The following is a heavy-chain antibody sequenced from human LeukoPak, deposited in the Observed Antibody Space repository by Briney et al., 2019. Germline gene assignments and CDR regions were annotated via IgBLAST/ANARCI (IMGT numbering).Heavy chain of an antibody. CDR3: ARQCYYDSSGYHEGPFDY. CDR2: ISAYNGNT. V-gene: IGHV1-18*01. D-gene: IGHD3-22*01. CDR1: GYTFTSYG. J-gene: IGHJ4*02. Sequence: GASVKVSCKASGYTFTSYGISWVRQAPGQGLEWMGWISAYNGNTNYAQKLQGRVTMTTDTSTSTAYMELRSLRSDDTAVYYCARQCYYDSSGYHEGPFDYWGQGTLVTVSS.